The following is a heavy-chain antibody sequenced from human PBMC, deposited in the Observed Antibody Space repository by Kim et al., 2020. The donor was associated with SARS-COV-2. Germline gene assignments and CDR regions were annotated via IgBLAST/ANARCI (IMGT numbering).Heavy chain of an antibody. CDR2: INHSGST. CDR1: GGSFSGYY. CDR3: ARGPRDILTGFLGRCYFDY. D-gene: IGHD3-9*01. J-gene: IGHJ4*02. Sequence: SETLSLTCAVYGGSFSGYYWSWIRQPPGKGLEWIGEINHSGSTNYNPSLKSRVTISVDTSKNQFSLKLSSVTAADTAVYYCARGPRDILTGFLGRCYFDYWGQGTLVTVSS. V-gene: IGHV4-34*01.